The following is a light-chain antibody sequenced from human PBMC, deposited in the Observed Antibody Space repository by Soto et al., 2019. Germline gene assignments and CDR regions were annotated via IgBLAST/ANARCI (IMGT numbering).Light chain of an antibody. CDR2: DAS. V-gene: IGKV1-5*01. CDR3: QQFIDGWT. J-gene: IGKJ1*01. CDR1: QSIGNW. Sequence: IQLTQSPSTQSASIGDRVTLTCRASQSIGNWLAWYQQKPGKAPKLLIYDASSLESGVPSRFRGSGSETEFTLTISGLQPDDFATYYCQQFIDGWTFGQGTKVDIK.